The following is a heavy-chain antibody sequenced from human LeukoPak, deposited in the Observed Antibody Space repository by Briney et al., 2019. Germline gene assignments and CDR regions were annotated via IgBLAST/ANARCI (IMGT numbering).Heavy chain of an antibody. CDR3: AARDSRYYFDY. Sequence: GSSVKVSCKASGGTFISYAISWVRQAPGQGLEWMGGIIPIFGTANYAQKFQGRVTITTDESTSTAYMELSSLRSEDTAVYYCAARDSRYYFDYWGQGTLVTVSS. J-gene: IGHJ4*02. V-gene: IGHV1-69*05. CDR1: GGTFISYA. D-gene: IGHD3-22*01. CDR2: IIPIFGTA.